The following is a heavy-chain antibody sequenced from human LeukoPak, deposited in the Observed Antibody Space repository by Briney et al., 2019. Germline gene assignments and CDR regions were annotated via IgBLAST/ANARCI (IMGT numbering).Heavy chain of an antibody. CDR1: GFTFSSYS. CDR2: IYYSGST. J-gene: IGHJ5*02. Sequence: GSLRLSCAASGFTFSSYSMNWVRQAPGKGLEWIGSIYYSGSTYYNPSLKSRVTISVDTSKNQFSLKLSSVTAADTAVYYCARVEGSGYDNRGWFDPWGQGTLVTVSS. CDR3: ARVEGSGYDNRGWFDP. V-gene: IGHV4-39*07. D-gene: IGHD5-12*01.